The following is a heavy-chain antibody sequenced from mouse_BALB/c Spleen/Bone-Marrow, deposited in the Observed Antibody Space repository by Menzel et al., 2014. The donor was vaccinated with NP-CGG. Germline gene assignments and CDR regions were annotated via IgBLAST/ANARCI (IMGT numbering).Heavy chain of an antibody. V-gene: IGHV5-12-2*01. Sequence: EVKLVESGGGLVKPGGSLKLSCAASGFTFIAYTMSWVRQTPEKRLEWVAYINNGGGCTYYPDTVKGRIAISRDNAENALYLQMSRLKTEDTAVYYCARHGKERPVLAMDYWGQGTSVTVSS. CDR2: INNGGGCT. D-gene: IGHD2-14*01. CDR1: GFTFIAYT. J-gene: IGHJ4*01. CDR3: ARHGKERPVLAMDY.